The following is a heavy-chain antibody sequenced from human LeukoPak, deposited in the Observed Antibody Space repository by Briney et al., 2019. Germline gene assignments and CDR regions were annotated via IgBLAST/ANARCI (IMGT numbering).Heavy chain of an antibody. V-gene: IGHV3-30*03. J-gene: IGHJ4*02. CDR3: ARSAKAYYDFWSGYYPTDY. CDR1: GFTFSNYG. Sequence: PGGSLRLSCAASGFTFSNYGMHWVRQAPGEGLEWVAVISHDGSSEYYGDSVKGRFTISRDNSKNTLYLQMNSLRPEDTAVYYCARSAKAYYDFWSGYYPTDYWGQGTLVTVSS. D-gene: IGHD3-3*01. CDR2: ISHDGSSE.